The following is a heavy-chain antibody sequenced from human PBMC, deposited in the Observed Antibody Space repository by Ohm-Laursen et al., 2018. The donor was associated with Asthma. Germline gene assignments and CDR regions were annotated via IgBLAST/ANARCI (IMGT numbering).Heavy chain of an antibody. V-gene: IGHV3-33*08. J-gene: IGHJ1*01. Sequence: SLRLSCAASGFTFTSYDMYWVRQAPGKGLEFVAVIWYGGSNKYYADSVKGRFTISRDIAKNTLYLEMNSLRAEDTALYYCARIGPEWELPGREYSLHHWGEGTLVTVSS. CDR1: GFTFTSYD. CDR2: IWYGGSNK. CDR3: ARIGPEWELPGREYSLHH. D-gene: IGHD1-26*01.